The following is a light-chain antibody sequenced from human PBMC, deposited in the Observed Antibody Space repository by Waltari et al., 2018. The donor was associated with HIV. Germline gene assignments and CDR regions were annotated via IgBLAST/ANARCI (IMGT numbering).Light chain of an antibody. V-gene: IGLV2-23*01. CDR1: SSDVGSYNL. CDR2: EGS. Sequence: QSALTQPASVSGSPGQSITISCTGTSSDVGSYNLVSWYQQHPGKAPKLMIYEGSKGHAGVSNRFSGSKLGNTTSLTISGLEAEDEADYNCCSYAGSSTFVFGTGTKVTDL. CDR3: CSYAGSSTFV. J-gene: IGLJ1*01.